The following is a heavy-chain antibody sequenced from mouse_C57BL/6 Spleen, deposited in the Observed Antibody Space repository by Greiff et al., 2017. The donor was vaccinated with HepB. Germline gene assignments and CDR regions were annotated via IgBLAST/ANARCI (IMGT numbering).Heavy chain of an antibody. D-gene: IGHD2-4*01. V-gene: IGHV5-4*01. J-gene: IGHJ2*01. Sequence: EVKVEESGGGLVKPGGSLKLSCAASGFTFSSYAMSWVRQTPEKRLEWVATISDGGSYTYYPDNVKGRFTISRDNAKNNLYLQMSHLKSEDTAMYYCARDNDYDWDYWGQGTTLTVSS. CDR1: GFTFSSYA. CDR3: ARDNDYDWDY. CDR2: ISDGGSYT.